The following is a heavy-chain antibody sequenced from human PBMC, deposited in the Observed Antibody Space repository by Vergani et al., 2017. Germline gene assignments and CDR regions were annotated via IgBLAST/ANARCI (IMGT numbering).Heavy chain of an antibody. CDR3: ARAGGSSWYEDWYFDL. CDR1: GFTFSSYA. D-gene: IGHD6-13*01. CDR2: ISYDGSNK. Sequence: QVQLVESGGGVVQPGRSLRLSCAASGFTFSSYAMHWVRQAPGQGLEWVAVISYDGSNKYYADSVKGRFTISRDNSKNTLYLQMNSLRAEATAVYYCARAGGSSWYEDWYFDLWGRGTLVTVSS. J-gene: IGHJ2*01. V-gene: IGHV3-30*01.